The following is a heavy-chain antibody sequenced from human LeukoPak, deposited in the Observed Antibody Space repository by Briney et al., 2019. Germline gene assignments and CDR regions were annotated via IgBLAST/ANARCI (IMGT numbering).Heavy chain of an antibody. D-gene: IGHD5-24*01. Sequence: GGSLRLSCAASGFTFSNYAMSWVRQAPGKGLEWVSAISGSGGSTYYADSVKGRFTISRDNSRNTLYLQMNSLRAEDTAVYYCAKDDRWLQFCCWGQGTLVTVSA. CDR3: AKDDRWLQFCC. V-gene: IGHV3-23*01. CDR1: GFTFSNYA. CDR2: ISGSGGST. J-gene: IGHJ4*02.